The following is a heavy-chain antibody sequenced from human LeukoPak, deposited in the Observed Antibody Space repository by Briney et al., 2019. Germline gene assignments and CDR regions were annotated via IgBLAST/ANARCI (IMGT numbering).Heavy chain of an antibody. CDR3: ARGNEYYYDSSGNWFDP. CDR2: IYHSGST. J-gene: IGHJ5*02. D-gene: IGHD3-22*01. Sequence: PSQTLSLTCAVSGGSISSGGYSWSWIRQPPGKGLEWIGYIYHSGSTYYNPSLKSRVTISVDRSKNQFSLKLSSVTAADTAVYYCARGNEYYYDSSGNWFDPWGQGTLVTVSS. CDR1: GGSISSGGYS. V-gene: IGHV4-30-2*01.